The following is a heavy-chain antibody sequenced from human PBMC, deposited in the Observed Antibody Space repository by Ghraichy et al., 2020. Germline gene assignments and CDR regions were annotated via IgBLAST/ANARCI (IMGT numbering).Heavy chain of an antibody. J-gene: IGHJ4*02. CDR2: TSYDGSNK. V-gene: IGHV3-30*19. Sequence: LNISCAASGFTFSSYGMHWVRQAPGKGLEWVSSTSYDGSNKFYVDSVKGRFTISRDNSQNTLYLQMDSLRAEDTAVYSCARDDTRTATSVTRFDYWGQGTLVTVSS. D-gene: IGHD5-18*01. CDR1: GFTFSSYG. CDR3: ARDDTRTATSVTRFDY.